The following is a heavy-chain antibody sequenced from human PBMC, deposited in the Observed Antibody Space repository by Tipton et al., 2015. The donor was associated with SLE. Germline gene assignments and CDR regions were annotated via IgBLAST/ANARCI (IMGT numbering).Heavy chain of an antibody. CDR3: ARHCCLQTYWHFDL. Sequence: TLSLTCTVSGGSISGSSFSWAWFRQHPGKGLDWIGSIYYSGNTYYNPSLRGRVTISLHTSKNQFSLKLSSVTAADTAVYYCARHCCLQTYWHFDLWGRGTPVTVSS. D-gene: IGHD5/OR15-5a*01. CDR2: IYYSGNT. CDR1: GGSISGSSFS. J-gene: IGHJ2*01. V-gene: IGHV4-39*07.